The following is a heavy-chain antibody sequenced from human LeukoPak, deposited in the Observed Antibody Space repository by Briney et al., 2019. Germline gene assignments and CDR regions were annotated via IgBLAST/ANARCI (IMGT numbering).Heavy chain of an antibody. CDR2: IKHDESEK. D-gene: IGHD3-16*01. Sequence: GGSLRLSCVASGFSFNSDWMDWVRQAPGKGLEWVANIKHDESEKNYLDSVKGRFTISRDNAQNSLYLQMNGLRVEDTAVYYSTRRLDDWGQGTLVTVSS. J-gene: IGHJ4*02. CDR1: GFSFNSDW. V-gene: IGHV3-7*01. CDR3: TRRLDD.